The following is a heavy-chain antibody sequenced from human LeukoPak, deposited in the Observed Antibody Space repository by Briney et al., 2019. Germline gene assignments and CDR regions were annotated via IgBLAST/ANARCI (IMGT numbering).Heavy chain of an antibody. Sequence: GASVKVSCKASGYTFTGYYMHWVRQAPGQGLEWMGWINPNSGGTNYAQKFQGRVTMTRDTSISTAYMELSRLRSDDTAVHYCARVPRRDGYNYDYWGQGTLVTVSS. CDR3: ARVPRRDGYNYDY. J-gene: IGHJ4*02. CDR2: INPNSGGT. CDR1: GYTFTGYY. D-gene: IGHD5-24*01. V-gene: IGHV1-2*02.